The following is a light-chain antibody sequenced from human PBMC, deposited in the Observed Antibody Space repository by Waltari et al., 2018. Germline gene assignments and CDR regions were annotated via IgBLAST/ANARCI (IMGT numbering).Light chain of an antibody. J-gene: IGKJ1*01. CDR1: QSVLQSFNNKNY. CDR2: WAS. Sequence: DIVMTHSPASLAVSLGERAPINCRPGQSVLQSFNNKNYVAWYQQRSGQPPKVLIRWASTRESGVPDRFSGSGSGTDFTLTISSLQPEDVAVYYCQQYFTTLWTFGQGTKVEIK. V-gene: IGKV4-1*01. CDR3: QQYFTTLWT.